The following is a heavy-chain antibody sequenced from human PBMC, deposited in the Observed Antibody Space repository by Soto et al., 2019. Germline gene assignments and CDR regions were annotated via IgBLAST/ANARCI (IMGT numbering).Heavy chain of an antibody. J-gene: IGHJ5*02. D-gene: IGHD6-13*01. CDR2: IYYSGST. CDR1: GGSISSGDYY. V-gene: IGHV4-30-4*01. Sequence: SETLSLTCTVSGGSISSGDYYWSWIRQPPGKGLEWIGYIYYSGSTYYNPSLKSRVTISVDTSKNQFSLKLGSVTAADTAVYYCARVQPCSSCLLGWFDPWGQGTLVTVSS. CDR3: ARVQPCSSCLLGWFDP.